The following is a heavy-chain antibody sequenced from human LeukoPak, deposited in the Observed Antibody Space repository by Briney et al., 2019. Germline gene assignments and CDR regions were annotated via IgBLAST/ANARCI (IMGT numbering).Heavy chain of an antibody. CDR1: GFTFSSYG. CDR3: ASRGYIYGWDHGYFDR. J-gene: IGHJ2*01. V-gene: IGHV3-30*02. D-gene: IGHD5-18*01. CDR2: IRCDGSNK. Sequence: GGSLRVSCAASGFTFSSYGMHWVRQAPGKGLEWVAFIRCDGSNKYFADTVKGRFTISRDNSKNTLYPQMNSLRAEDTAVYYCASRGYIYGWDHGYFDRWGRGTLVTVSS.